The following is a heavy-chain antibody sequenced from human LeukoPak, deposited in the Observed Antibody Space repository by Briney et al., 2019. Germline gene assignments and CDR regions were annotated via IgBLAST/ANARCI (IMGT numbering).Heavy chain of an antibody. Sequence: SETLSLTCAVYGGSFSGYYWSWIRPPPGKGLEWIGEINHGGSTKYNPPLKSRVTISVDTSKNQFSLKLSSVTAADTAVYYCARGLAVAGTILDYWGQGTLVTVSS. CDR3: ARGLAVAGTILDY. CDR2: INHGGST. V-gene: IGHV4-34*01. J-gene: IGHJ4*02. CDR1: GGSFSGYY. D-gene: IGHD6-19*01.